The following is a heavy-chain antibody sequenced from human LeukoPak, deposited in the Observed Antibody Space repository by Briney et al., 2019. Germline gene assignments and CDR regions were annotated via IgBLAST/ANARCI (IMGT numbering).Heavy chain of an antibody. CDR2: IYASGST. CDR1: GGSISNYY. D-gene: IGHD3-16*01. V-gene: IGHV4-4*07. Sequence: SETLSLTCTVSGGSISNYYWSWIRQPAGKGLEWIGRIYASGSTNYNPSLKSRLTMSVDTSKNQFSLKLSSVTAADTAMYYCAREGPEGGFDYWGQGTLVTVSS. J-gene: IGHJ4*02. CDR3: AREGPEGGFDY.